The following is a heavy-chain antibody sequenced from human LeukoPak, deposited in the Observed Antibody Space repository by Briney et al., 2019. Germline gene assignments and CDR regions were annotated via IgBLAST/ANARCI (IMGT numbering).Heavy chain of an antibody. CDR1: GYTFTTYG. V-gene: IGHV1-18*04. Sequence: ASVKVSCKTSGYTFTTYGITWVRQAPGQGLEWMGWISAYNGNTAYAQKFQGRVTVTTDTSTRTASMDLRSLRSDDTAVYYCAIVDTTVGFDYWGQGTLVTVFS. J-gene: IGHJ4*02. CDR2: ISAYNGNT. D-gene: IGHD5-18*01. CDR3: AIVDTTVGFDY.